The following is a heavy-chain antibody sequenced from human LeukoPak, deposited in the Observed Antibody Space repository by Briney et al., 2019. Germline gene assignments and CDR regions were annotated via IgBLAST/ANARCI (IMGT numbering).Heavy chain of an antibody. CDR3: VKDGTGTYTLDY. V-gene: IGHV3-30-3*01. D-gene: IGHD3-10*01. CDR2: VSDDGSRQ. J-gene: IGHJ4*02. Sequence: GGSLRLSCAATGFTFSNYAIHWGRQAPGKGLEWVAFVSDDGSRQHYAESVKGRFTISRDNSKNTLKLQMNSLRAEDTAVYYCVKDGTGTYTLDYWGQGTLVTVSS. CDR1: GFTFSNYA.